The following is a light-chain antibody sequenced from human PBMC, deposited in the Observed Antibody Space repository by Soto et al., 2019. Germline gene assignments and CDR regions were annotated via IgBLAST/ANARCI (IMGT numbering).Light chain of an antibody. V-gene: IGKV1-39*01. CDR3: QQSYSTLT. J-gene: IGKJ5*01. CDR2: GGS. Sequence: EIQRTRSPSSLSASVGERVTITSRASQSIGSYLNWYQQKPGKAPNLLIHGGSILQSGVPPRFSGSGSGTDFTLTISSLQPEDFATYYCQQSYSTLTFGQGTRLEIK. CDR1: QSIGSY.